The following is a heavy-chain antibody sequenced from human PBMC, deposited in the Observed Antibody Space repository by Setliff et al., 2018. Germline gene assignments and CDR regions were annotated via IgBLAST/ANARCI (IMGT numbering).Heavy chain of an antibody. V-gene: IGHV4-59*02. J-gene: IGHJ6*02. CDR1: GGSVSPYF. D-gene: IGHD3-16*01. CDR3: ARDRTAYTYGLDV. Sequence: SETLSLTCTVSGGSVSPYFWSWIRQPPGKGLEWIGYIYHNGNTNFNPSLKSRVNMSVDTSNNQCVLNLKAVTAADTAVYYCARDRTAYTYGLDVWGQGTTVTVSS. CDR2: IYHNGNT.